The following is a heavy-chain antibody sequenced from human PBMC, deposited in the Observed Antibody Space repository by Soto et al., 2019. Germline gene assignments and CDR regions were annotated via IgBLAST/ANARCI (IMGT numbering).Heavy chain of an antibody. CDR1: GYTFTNYG. V-gene: IGHV1-18*01. Sequence: QVQLVQSGGEVKKPGASVKVSCKASGYTFTNYGVNWVRQAPGQGLEWMGWINTYNGNTNYAQRLQGRATSTTDTSTRTAYMELRSLTSDDTAVYYCARGSSPVDFDYWGQGTLVTVSS. CDR3: ARGSSPVDFDY. J-gene: IGHJ4*02. CDR2: INTYNGNT. D-gene: IGHD6-13*01.